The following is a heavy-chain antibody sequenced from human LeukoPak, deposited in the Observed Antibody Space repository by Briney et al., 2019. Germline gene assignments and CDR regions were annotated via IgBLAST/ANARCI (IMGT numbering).Heavy chain of an antibody. V-gene: IGHV4-39*07. J-gene: IGHJ4*02. Sequence: SETLSLTCTVSGGSVKTSSYYWGWIRQPPGKGLEWIGSIYYSGSTNFNPSLKSRATISVDTSKNQFSLKLSSVTAADTAVYYCARGRYGWLPFDYWGQGTLVTVSS. CDR1: GGSVKTSSYY. CDR3: ARGRYGWLPFDY. CDR2: IYYSGST. D-gene: IGHD3-16*01.